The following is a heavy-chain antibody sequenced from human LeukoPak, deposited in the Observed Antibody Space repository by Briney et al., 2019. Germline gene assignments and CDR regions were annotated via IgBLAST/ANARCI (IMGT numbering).Heavy chain of an antibody. J-gene: IGHJ4*02. CDR1: GGSINSYY. D-gene: IGHD3-22*01. CDR3: ARGTHYNDSSGFFSLDY. Sequence: SETLSLTCTVSGGSINSYYWSWIRQPPGKGLEWIGYIYYSGSTNYNPSLKSRVTISLDTSKNQFSLKLTSVTAADTALYYCARGTHYNDSSGFFSLDYWGQGTLVTVSS. CDR2: IYYSGST. V-gene: IGHV4-59*01.